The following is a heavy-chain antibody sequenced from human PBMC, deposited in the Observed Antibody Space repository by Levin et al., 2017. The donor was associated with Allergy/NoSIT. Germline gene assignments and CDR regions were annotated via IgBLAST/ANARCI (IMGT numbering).Heavy chain of an antibody. Sequence: LSGGSLRLSCAASGFTFSSYAMSWVRQAPGKGLEWVSAISASGGSTYYADSVKGRFTISRDNSKNTLSLQVNSLRAEDTAVYYCATDVTPGYFDYWGQGTLVTVSS. J-gene: IGHJ4*02. CDR3: ATDVTPGYFDY. CDR2: ISASGGST. CDR1: GFTFSSYA. D-gene: IGHD2-21*02. V-gene: IGHV3-23*01.